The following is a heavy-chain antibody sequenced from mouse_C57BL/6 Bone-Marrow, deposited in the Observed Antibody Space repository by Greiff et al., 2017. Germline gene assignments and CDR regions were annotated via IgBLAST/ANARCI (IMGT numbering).Heavy chain of an antibody. CDR1: GYTFTSYW. CDR3: AREDGYYAMDY. CDR2: IDPSDSYT. Sequence: QVQLQQPGAELVMPGASVKLSCKASGYTFTSYWMPWVKQRPGQGLEWIGEIDPSDSYTNYNQKFKGKSTLTVDKSSSTAYMQLSSLTSEDSAVYYCAREDGYYAMDYGGQGTSVTVSS. D-gene: IGHD2-3*01. V-gene: IGHV1-69*01. J-gene: IGHJ4*01.